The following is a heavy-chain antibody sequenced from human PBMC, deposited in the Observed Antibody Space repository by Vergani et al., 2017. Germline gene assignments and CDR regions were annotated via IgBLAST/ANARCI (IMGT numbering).Heavy chain of an antibody. J-gene: IGHJ4*02. CDR3: ARVNYGDVGIDY. CDR1: GYTFIDYY. Sequence: QVQLVQSGAEVKKPGASVKVSCKASGYTFIDYYIHWVRQAPGQGLEWMGWINPDSGGTNYAQNFQGRVTMTRDTSISTTYMELSRLKSDDTAVYYCARVNYGDVGIDYWGQGTLVTVSS. CDR2: INPDSGGT. D-gene: IGHD4-17*01. V-gene: IGHV1-2*02.